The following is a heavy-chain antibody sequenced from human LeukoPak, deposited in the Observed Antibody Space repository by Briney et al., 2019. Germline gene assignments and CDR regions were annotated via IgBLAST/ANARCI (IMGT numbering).Heavy chain of an antibody. D-gene: IGHD6-13*01. Sequence: GGSLRLSCAASGLTFSSYEMNWVRQAPGKGLEWVSYISSSHSTICYAASVKGRFTISRDNAKNSLYLQMNSLRAGDTAVYYCARALPSRRYYFDFWGQGTLVTVSS. V-gene: IGHV3-48*03. CDR3: ARALPSRRYYFDF. CDR2: ISSSHSTI. J-gene: IGHJ4*02. CDR1: GLTFSSYE.